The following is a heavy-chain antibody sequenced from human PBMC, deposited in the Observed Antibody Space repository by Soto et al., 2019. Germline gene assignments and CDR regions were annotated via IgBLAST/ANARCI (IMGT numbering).Heavy chain of an antibody. D-gene: IGHD2-2*01. CDR3: ARESTVPTARVGYFYYGVDV. Sequence: QVQLVQSGAEVMKPGASVKVSCKASGYSFSSFGITWVRQAPGQGLEWMGWISVYNGNTNYAQSLQGRVSLTTDTSTSTAYMELRSLRSDDTAIYFCARESTVPTARVGYFYYGVDVWGQGTTVTVSS. CDR2: ISVYNGNT. J-gene: IGHJ6*02. V-gene: IGHV1-18*01. CDR1: GYSFSSFG.